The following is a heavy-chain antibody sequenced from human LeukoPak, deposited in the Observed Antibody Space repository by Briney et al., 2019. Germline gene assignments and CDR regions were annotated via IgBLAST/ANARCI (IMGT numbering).Heavy chain of an antibody. V-gene: IGHV3-23*01. CDR1: GFTFSSYL. D-gene: IGHD2-15*01. J-gene: IGHJ5*02. CDR3: AKGPLVVVVAAHNWFDP. Sequence: GGSLPLSCAASGFTFSSYLMSWVRQAPAKELAGVSAISGSGGSTDYAASVKGRFTISRDNSKNTMYRQMNSLRAEDTAVYYCAKGPLVVVVAAHNWFDPWGQGTLVTVSS. CDR2: ISGSGGST.